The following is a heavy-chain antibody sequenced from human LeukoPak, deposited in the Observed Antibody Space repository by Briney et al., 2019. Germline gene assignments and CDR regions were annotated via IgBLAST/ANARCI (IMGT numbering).Heavy chain of an antibody. CDR1: GGSISSSSYY. CDR2: IYYSGST. Sequence: SETLSLTCTVSGGSISSSSYYWGWIRQPPGKGLEWIGSIYYSGSTYYNPSLKSRVAISVDTFKNQFSLKLTSVTAADTAVYFCARHDGYNYARIDYWGQGTLVTASS. V-gene: IGHV4-39*01. J-gene: IGHJ4*02. CDR3: ARHDGYNYARIDY. D-gene: IGHD5-18*01.